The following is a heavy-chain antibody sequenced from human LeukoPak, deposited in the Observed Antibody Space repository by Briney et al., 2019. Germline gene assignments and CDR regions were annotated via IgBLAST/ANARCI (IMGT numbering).Heavy chain of an antibody. V-gene: IGHV4-39*01. CDR3: ARQVAYCGGDCYLNWFDP. CDR2: IYYSGST. D-gene: IGHD2-21*02. J-gene: IGHJ5*02. Sequence: SETLSLTCTVSGGSISSSSYYWGWIRQPPGKGLEWIGSIYYSGSTYYNPSLKSRVTISVDTSKNQFYLKLSSVTAADTAVYYCARQVAYCGGDCYLNWFDPWGQGTLVTVSS. CDR1: GGSISSSSYY.